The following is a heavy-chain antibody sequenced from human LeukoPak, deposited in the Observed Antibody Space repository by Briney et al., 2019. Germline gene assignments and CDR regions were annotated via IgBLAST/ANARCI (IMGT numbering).Heavy chain of an antibody. CDR2: ISSSSSYI. CDR1: GFTFSSYS. Sequence: GGSLRLSCAASGFTFSSYSMNWVRQAPGKGLEWVSSISSSSSYIYYADSVKGRLTISRGHAKNSLYLQMNSLRAEGTAVYYCARTAAGISYGMDVWGQGTTVTVSS. J-gene: IGHJ6*02. V-gene: IGHV3-21*01. CDR3: ARTAAGISYGMDV. D-gene: IGHD6-13*01.